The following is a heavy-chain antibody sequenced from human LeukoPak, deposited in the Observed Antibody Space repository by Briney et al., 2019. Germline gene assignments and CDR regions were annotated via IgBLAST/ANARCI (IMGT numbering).Heavy chain of an antibody. V-gene: IGHV3-66*01. J-gene: IGHJ4*02. CDR3: ARAESPFYFDY. CDR2: IYSGSSI. CDR1: GFTVSSNY. Sequence: QPGGSLRLSCAASGFTVSSNYMSWVRQAPGKGLEWVSVIYSGSSIYYADSVKGRFTISRDNSKNTLSLQMNSLRAEDTAVYYCARAESPFYFDYWGQGTLVTVSS.